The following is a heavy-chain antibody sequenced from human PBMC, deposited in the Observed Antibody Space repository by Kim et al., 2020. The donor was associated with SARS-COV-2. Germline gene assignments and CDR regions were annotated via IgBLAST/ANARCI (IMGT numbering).Heavy chain of an antibody. J-gene: IGHJ4*02. V-gene: IGHV3-23*01. CDR2: ISGGDGST. CDR1: GFTFNNYA. CDR3: AKAKTGSSYSSSDY. D-gene: IGHD6-6*01. Sequence: GFLRLSCAASGFTFNNYAMSWVRQAPGKGLEWVSTISGGDGSTYYADSVKGRFTISRDNSKNTMYLQMNSLRAEDTAIYYCAKAKTGSSYSSSDYWGQGTLVTVSS.